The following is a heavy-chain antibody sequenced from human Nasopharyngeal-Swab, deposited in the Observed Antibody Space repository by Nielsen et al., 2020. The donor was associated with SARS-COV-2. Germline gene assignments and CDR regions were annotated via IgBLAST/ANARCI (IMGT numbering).Heavy chain of an antibody. Sequence: GESLKISCAASGFTFSSYWMSWVRQAPGKGLEWVANIKQDGSEKYYVDSVKGRFTISRDNAKNSLYLQMNSLRAEDTAVYYCARGGFGVVITGATSLVDYWGQGTLVTVSS. V-gene: IGHV3-7*05. CDR1: GFTFSSYW. J-gene: IGHJ4*02. CDR3: ARGGFGVVITGATSLVDY. D-gene: IGHD3-3*01. CDR2: IKQDGSEK.